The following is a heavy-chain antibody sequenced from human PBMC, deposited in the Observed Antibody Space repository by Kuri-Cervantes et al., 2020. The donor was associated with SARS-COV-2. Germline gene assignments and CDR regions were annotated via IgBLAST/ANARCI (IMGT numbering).Heavy chain of an antibody. V-gene: IGHV4-59*11. J-gene: IGHJ2*01. D-gene: IGHD2/OR15-2a*01. CDR2: IYYTGST. Sequence: GSLRLSCTVSGGSISSHYWSWIRQPPGKGLGWIGYIYYTGSTNYNPSLKSRVTISVDASKNQFSLKLSSVTAADTAVYYCARNTRTYYWYFDLWGRGTLVTVSS. CDR1: GGSISSHY. CDR3: ARNTRTYYWYFDL.